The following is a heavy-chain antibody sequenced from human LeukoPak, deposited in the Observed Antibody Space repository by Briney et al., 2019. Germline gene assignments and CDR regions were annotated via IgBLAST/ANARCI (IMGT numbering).Heavy chain of an antibody. CDR2: IKEDGSEK. J-gene: IGHJ4*02. CDR3: ARDFQSSY. CDR1: RFTFSSYW. V-gene: IGHV3-7*01. Sequence: GGSLRLYCAASRFTFSSYWMIWVRQAPGKGLEWVANIKEDGSEKNYVDSVMGRFTISRDNAKNSLYLQMNSLRAEDTAVYYCARDFQSSYWGQGTLVTVSS.